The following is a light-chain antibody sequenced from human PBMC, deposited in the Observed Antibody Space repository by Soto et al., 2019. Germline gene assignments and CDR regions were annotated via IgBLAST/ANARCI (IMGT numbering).Light chain of an antibody. J-gene: IGLJ1*01. Sequence: QSVLPQPASVSGSPGQSITISCTGTSSDVGGYHYVSWYQQYPGKAPKVMIYDVSNRPSGVSNRFSGSKSGTTASLTISGLQAEDEADYYCSSYTSSITYVFGTGTKVTV. CDR3: SSYTSSITYV. CDR2: DVS. V-gene: IGLV2-14*01. CDR1: SSDVGGYHY.